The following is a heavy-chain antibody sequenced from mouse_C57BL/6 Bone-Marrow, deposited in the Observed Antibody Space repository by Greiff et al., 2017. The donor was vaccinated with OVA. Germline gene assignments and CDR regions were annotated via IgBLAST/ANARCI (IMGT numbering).Heavy chain of an antibody. J-gene: IGHJ2*01. D-gene: IGHD3-3*01. CDR1: GFTFSSYG. V-gene: IGHV5-6*02. CDR3: ARHGGPYYFDD. CDR2: ISSGGSYT. Sequence: DVKLVESGGDLVKPGGSLKLSCAASGFTFSSYGMSWVRQTPDKRLEWVATISSGGSYTYYPDSVKGRFTISRDNAKNTLYLQMSSLKSEDTAMYYCARHGGPYYFDDWGQGTTLTVSS.